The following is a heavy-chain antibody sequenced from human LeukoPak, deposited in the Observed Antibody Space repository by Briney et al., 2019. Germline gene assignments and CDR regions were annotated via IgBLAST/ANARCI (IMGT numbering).Heavy chain of an antibody. CDR2: ITSSSYI. CDR1: GFTFSSYA. J-gene: IGHJ4*02. Sequence: PGGSLRLSCAASGFTFSSYAMSWVRQAPGKGLEWVSSITSSSYIYFADSMKGRFTISRDNAKNSLYLQMNSLRAEDTAVYYCTRGFEQQLCDYWGQGTLVTVSS. V-gene: IGHV3-21*01. CDR3: TRGFEQQLCDY. D-gene: IGHD6-13*01.